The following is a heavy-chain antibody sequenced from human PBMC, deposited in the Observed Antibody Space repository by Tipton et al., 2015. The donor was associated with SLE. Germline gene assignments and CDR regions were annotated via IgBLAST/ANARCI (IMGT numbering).Heavy chain of an antibody. CDR1: GGSFSASY. V-gene: IGHV4-34*01. Sequence: TLSLTCAVYGGSFSASYWSWIRQPPGKGLEWIGEINHSGSTNYNPSLKSRVTISVDTSKNQFSLKLSSVTAADTAVYYCAREPVYYYYYMDVWGKGTTVTVSS. CDR2: INHSGST. CDR3: AREPVYYYYYMDV. J-gene: IGHJ6*03.